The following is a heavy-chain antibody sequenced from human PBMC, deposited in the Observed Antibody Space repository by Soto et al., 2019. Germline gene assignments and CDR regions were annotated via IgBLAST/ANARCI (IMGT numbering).Heavy chain of an antibody. CDR3: AGDRIGFDY. J-gene: IGHJ4*02. V-gene: IGHV3-30-3*01. CDR2: ISFDGTTQ. D-gene: IGHD3-3*02. Sequence: GGSLRLSCAASGFTFTNYAFRWVRQAPGKGLEWVAFISFDGTTQYYAEAVKGRFTISRDTSKNTVYLQMNSLRTEDTAVYYCAGDRIGFDYWGQGALVTVSS. CDR1: GFTFTNYA.